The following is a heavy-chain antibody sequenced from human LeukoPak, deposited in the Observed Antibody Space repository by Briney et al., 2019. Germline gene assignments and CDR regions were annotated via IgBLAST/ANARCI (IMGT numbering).Heavy chain of an antibody. D-gene: IGHD3-3*01. V-gene: IGHV1-2*02. J-gene: IGHJ6*03. CDR3: ARGSGEVLRFLEWLTSHMDV. CDR1: GYTFTGYY. Sequence: ASVKVSCKASGYTFTGYYMHWVRQAPGQGLEWMGWINPNSGGTNYAQKFQGRVTMTRDTSISTAYMELSRLRSDDTAVYYCARGSGEVLRFLEWLTSHMDVWGKGTTVTVSS. CDR2: INPNSGGT.